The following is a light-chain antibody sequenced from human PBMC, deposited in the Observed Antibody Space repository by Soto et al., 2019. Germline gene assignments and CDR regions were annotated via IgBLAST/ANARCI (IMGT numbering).Light chain of an antibody. CDR2: DVS. V-gene: IGLV2-14*01. Sequence: QSALTQPASVSGSPGQSITSSCTGTSSDVGGYNFVSWYQQHPGKAPKLMIYDVSNRPSGVSNRFSGSKSDNTASLSISGLQAEDEADYYCSSYTRSKTLVFGGGTQLTLL. J-gene: IGLJ2*01. CDR3: SSYTRSKTLV. CDR1: SSDVGGYNF.